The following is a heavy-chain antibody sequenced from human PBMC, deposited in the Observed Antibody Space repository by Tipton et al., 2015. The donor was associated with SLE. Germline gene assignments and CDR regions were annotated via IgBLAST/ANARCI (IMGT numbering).Heavy chain of an antibody. J-gene: IGHJ6*03. V-gene: IGHV1-46*01. CDR3: ARDALNFHGSGHVRYCHMAV. D-gene: IGHD2-15*01. CDR1: GYTFSSYS. Sequence: QSGAEVKKPGASVKVSCKASGYTFSSYSMHWVRQAPGQALEWMGIINPRGGSTRYAQKFQGRVIMTRDTSTSAVYMELTSLRSEDTAMYYCARDALNFHGSGHVRYCHMAVWGTGTTDGVSS. CDR2: INPRGGST.